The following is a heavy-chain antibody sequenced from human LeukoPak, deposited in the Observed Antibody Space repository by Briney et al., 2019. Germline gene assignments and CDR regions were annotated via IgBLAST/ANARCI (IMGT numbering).Heavy chain of an antibody. V-gene: IGHV4-39*07. CDR1: GGSISSNSYY. CDR3: ARESYYDILTGYYDAQLDY. CDR2: IYYSGST. J-gene: IGHJ4*02. D-gene: IGHD3-9*01. Sequence: SETLSLTCTVSGGSISSNSYYWGWIRQSPGKGLKWIGTIYYSGSTYYNPSLKSRVTISVDTSKNQFSLKLSSVTAADTAVYYCARESYYDILTGYYDAQLDYWGQGTLVTVSS.